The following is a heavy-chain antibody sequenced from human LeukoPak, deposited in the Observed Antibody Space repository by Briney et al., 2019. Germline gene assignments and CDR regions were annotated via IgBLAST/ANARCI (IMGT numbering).Heavy chain of an antibody. V-gene: IGHV4-39*07. CDR2: IYYSGST. CDR1: GGSISSSSYY. Sequence: SETLSLTCTVSGGSISSSSYYWGWIRQPPGKGLEWIGSIYYSGSTYYNPSLKSRVTISVDTSKNQFSLKLSSVTAADTAVYYCARGTYYDFWSGSYYYYYMDVWGKGTTVTVSS. CDR3: ARGTYYDFWSGSYYYYYMDV. D-gene: IGHD3-3*01. J-gene: IGHJ6*03.